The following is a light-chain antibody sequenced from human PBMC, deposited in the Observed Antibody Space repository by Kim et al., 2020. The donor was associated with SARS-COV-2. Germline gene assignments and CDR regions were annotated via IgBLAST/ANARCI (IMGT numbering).Light chain of an antibody. J-gene: IGKJ1*01. V-gene: IGKV3-20*01. CDR1: QGVGSNY. CDR3: QQYGSSRT. Sequence: CPGEGATPSCRASQGVGSNYLAWYRQKPGQAPRLLIYGASSRATGIPDRFSGSGSGTDFTLTISRLEPEDFAVYYCQQYGSSRTFGQGTKVDIK. CDR2: GAS.